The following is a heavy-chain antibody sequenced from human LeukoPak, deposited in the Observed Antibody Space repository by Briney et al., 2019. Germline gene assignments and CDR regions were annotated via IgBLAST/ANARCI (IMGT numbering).Heavy chain of an antibody. CDR3: ARDVELGYCSGGSCTGSRWFDP. Sequence: SETLSLTCTVSGGYISSGDYYWSWIRQPPGKGLEWIGYIYYSGSTYYNPSLKSRVTISVDTSKNQFSLKLSSVTAADTAVYYCARDVELGYCSGGSCTGSRWFDPWGQGTLVTVSS. J-gene: IGHJ5*02. CDR1: GGYISSGDYY. D-gene: IGHD2-15*01. V-gene: IGHV4-30-4*08. CDR2: IYYSGST.